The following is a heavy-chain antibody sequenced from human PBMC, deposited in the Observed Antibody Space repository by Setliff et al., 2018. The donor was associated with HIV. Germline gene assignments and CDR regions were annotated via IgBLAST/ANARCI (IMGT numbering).Heavy chain of an antibody. CDR3: AKGRSGYYNFDS. D-gene: IGHD3-22*01. CDR1: GFTFQNYD. Sequence: GESLKISCAASGFTFQNYDMIWVRQAPGKGLEWVSSISSRGTDTYYADSVKGRFTISRDNSKNTLYLQMNSLRVEDADVYYCAKGRSGYYNFDSWGQGTLVTVSS. CDR2: ISSRGTDT. V-gene: IGHV3-23*01. J-gene: IGHJ4*02.